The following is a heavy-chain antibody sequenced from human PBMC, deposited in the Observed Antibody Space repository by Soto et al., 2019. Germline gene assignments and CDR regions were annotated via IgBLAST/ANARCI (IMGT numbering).Heavy chain of an antibody. V-gene: IGHV3-48*01. CDR3: ARTLYGDNVDY. CDR1: GFTFSSYS. J-gene: IGHJ4*02. CDR2: ISSSSSTI. Sequence: TGGSLRLSCAASGFTFSSYSMKWVRQAPGKGLEWVSYISSSSSTIYYADSVKGRFTISRDNAKNSLYLQMNSLRSEDTAVYYCARTLYGDNVDYWGQGTLVTVSS. D-gene: IGHD4-17*01.